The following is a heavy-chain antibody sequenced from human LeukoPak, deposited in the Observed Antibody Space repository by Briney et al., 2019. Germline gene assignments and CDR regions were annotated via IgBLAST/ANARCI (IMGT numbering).Heavy chain of an antibody. D-gene: IGHD3-10*01. Sequence: SETLSLTCAVYGGSFSGYYWSWIRQPPGKGLEWIGYIYHSGSTYYNPSLKSRVTISVDRSKNQFSLKLSSVTAADTAVYYCARDYGSGKGDAFDIWGQGTMVTVSS. CDR3: ARDYGSGKGDAFDI. CDR1: GGSFSGYY. V-gene: IGHV4-34*01. CDR2: IYHSGST. J-gene: IGHJ3*02.